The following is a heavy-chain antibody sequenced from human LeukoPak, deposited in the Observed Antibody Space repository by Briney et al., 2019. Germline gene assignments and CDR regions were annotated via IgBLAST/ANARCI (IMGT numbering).Heavy chain of an antibody. CDR3: ARNQRRLDY. CDR2: IKQDGSEK. CDR1: GFTFSTYW. Sequence: PGGSLRLSCAAPGFTFSTYWMSWVRQAPGKGLELVANIKQDGSEKYYVDSVKGRFTISRDNAKNSLYLQVNSPRAEDTAVYYCARNQRRLDYWGQGTLVTVSS. D-gene: IGHD1-14*01. J-gene: IGHJ4*02. V-gene: IGHV3-7*01.